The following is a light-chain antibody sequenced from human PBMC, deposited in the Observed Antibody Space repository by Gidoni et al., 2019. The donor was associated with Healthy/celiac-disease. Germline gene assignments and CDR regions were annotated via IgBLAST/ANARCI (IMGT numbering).Light chain of an antibody. V-gene: IGLV2-11*01. CDR1: SSDVGGYNY. CDR2: AVS. CDR3: CSYAGSTWV. J-gene: IGLJ3*02. Sequence: QSALTQPRSVSGSPGQSVTISCTGTSSDVGGYNYVSWYQQHPGKAPKLMIYAVSKRPSGVPDRFSGSKSGTTASLTISGLQAEDEGDYYCCSYAGSTWVFGGGTKLTVL.